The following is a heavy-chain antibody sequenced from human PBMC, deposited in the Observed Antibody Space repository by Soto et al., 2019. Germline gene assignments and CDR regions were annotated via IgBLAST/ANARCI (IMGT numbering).Heavy chain of an antibody. CDR1: GGSISSSNW. CDR2: IYHSGST. Sequence: SETLSLTCAVSGGSISSSNWWSWVRQPPGKGLEWIGEIYHSGSTNYNPSLKSRVTISVDKSKNQFSLKLSSVTAADTAVYYCARRAKKRYSYGYDYWGQGTLVTVSS. V-gene: IGHV4-4*02. J-gene: IGHJ4*02. CDR3: ARRAKKRYSYGYDY. D-gene: IGHD5-18*01.